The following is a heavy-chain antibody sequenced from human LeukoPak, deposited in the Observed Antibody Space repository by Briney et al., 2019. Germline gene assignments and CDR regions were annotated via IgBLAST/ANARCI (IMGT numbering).Heavy chain of an antibody. CDR3: ARGNNYYDSSGYYYYFDY. J-gene: IGHJ4*02. D-gene: IGHD3-22*01. CDR2: ISSSGSTI. CDR1: GFTFSSYE. Sequence: GGSLRLSCAASGFTFSSYEMNWVRQAPGKGLEWVSYISSSGSTIYYAGSVKGRFTISRDNAKNSLYLQMNSLRAEDTAVYYCARGNNYYDSSGYYYYFDYWGQGTLVTVSS. V-gene: IGHV3-48*03.